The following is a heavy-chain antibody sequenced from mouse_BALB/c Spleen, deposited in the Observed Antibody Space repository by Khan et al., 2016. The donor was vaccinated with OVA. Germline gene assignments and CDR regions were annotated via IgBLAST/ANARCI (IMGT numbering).Heavy chain of an antibody. CDR3: ARSIMAN. V-gene: IGHV3-2*02. CDR1: GYSITSDYA. CDR2: ISYSGST. Sequence: EVQLQESGPGLVKPSQSLSLTCTVTGYSITSDYAWNWIRQFPGNKLEWMGYISYSGSTSYNPSLKSRISITRDTSKHQFFLQLNSVTTEDTATXYCARSIMANWGQGTTLTVSS. J-gene: IGHJ2*01.